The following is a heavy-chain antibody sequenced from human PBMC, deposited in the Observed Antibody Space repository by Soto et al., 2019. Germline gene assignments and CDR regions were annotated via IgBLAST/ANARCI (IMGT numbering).Heavy chain of an antibody. J-gene: IGHJ5*01. D-gene: IGHD2-2*01. Sequence: QVQLQQSGPGLVKPSQTLSLTCAISGDSVSTNSATWDWFRQSPSRGLEWLGRTYYRSRWFHDYAVSVKSRITISPDPSNNQLSLQLTSVTPDDTAVYYCARLVGNSWLDSWGQGTLVTVSS. CDR2: TYYRSRWFH. CDR1: GDSVSTNSAT. CDR3: ARLVGNSWLDS. V-gene: IGHV6-1*01.